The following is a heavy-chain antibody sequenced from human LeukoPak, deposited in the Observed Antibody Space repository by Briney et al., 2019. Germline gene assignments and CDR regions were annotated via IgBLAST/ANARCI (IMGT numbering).Heavy chain of an antibody. Sequence: SVKVSCKASGGTFSSYAISWVRQAPGQGLEWMGRIIPILGIANYAQKFQGRVTITADKSTSTAYMELSSLRSEDTAVYYCARDDVGRYYDSSGSAFDIWGQGTMVTVSS. D-gene: IGHD3-22*01. J-gene: IGHJ3*02. CDR3: ARDDVGRYYDSSGSAFDI. V-gene: IGHV1-69*04. CDR1: GGTFSSYA. CDR2: IIPILGIA.